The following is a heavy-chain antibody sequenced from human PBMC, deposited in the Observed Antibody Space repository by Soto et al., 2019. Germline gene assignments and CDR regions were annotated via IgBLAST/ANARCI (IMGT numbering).Heavy chain of an antibody. CDR1: GYTFTSYD. Sequence: QVQLVQSGAEVKKPGASVKVSCKASGYTFTSYDINWVRQATGQGLEWMGWMNPNSGNTGHAQKFQGRITMTRDTSLRTAYMDLSSLTSEDTAVYYCARTHGDLDYWGQGPLVTVSS. CDR2: MNPNSGNT. J-gene: IGHJ4*02. V-gene: IGHV1-8*01. CDR3: ARTHGDLDY. D-gene: IGHD4-17*01.